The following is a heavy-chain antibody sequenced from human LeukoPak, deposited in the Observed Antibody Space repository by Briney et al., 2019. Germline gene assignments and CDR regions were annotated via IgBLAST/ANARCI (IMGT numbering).Heavy chain of an antibody. CDR1: GGSFSGYY. J-gene: IGHJ3*02. V-gene: IGHV4-34*01. CDR2: INHSGST. Sequence: SETLSLTCAVYGGSFSGYYWSWIRQPPGKGLEWIGEINHSGSTNYNPSLKSRVTISVDTPKNQFSLKLSSVTAADTAVYYCARGLTYYYDSSGPDAFDIWGQGTMVTVSS. CDR3: ARGLTYYYDSSGPDAFDI. D-gene: IGHD3-22*01.